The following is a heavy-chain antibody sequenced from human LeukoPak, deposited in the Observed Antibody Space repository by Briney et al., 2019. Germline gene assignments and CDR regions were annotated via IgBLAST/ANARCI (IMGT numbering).Heavy chain of an antibody. CDR3: ARATGYSSVFDY. J-gene: IGHJ4*02. Sequence: TPSETLSLTCTVSRGSISTYFWSWIRQPPGKGLEWIAYISYSGSTNYNPSLNSRVTASVDTSKSQFSLRLSSVTAADTAVYYCARATGYSSVFDYWGQGTLVTVSS. CDR2: ISYSGST. D-gene: IGHD6-19*01. V-gene: IGHV4-59*01. CDR1: RGSISTYF.